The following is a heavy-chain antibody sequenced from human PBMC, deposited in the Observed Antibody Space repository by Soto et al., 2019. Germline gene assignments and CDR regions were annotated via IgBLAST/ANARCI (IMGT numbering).Heavy chain of an antibody. Sequence: QVQLVQSETGVKKPGASVKVSCKASGYIFTNYDITWVRQAPGQGLEWMGWVSGYTGNTKYAQKFQDRVTMTTDTSTSTVYMELRSLRSDDTAVYYCARFGSAPYYYYGVDVWGQGTTVFVSS. CDR3: ARFGSAPYYYYGVDV. CDR2: VSGYTGNT. V-gene: IGHV1-18*01. J-gene: IGHJ6*02. CDR1: GYIFTNYD. D-gene: IGHD3-10*01.